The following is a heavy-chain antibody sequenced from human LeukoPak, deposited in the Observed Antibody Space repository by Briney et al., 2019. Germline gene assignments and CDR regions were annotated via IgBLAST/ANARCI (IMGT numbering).Heavy chain of an antibody. Sequence: ASVKLSCKTSGYTFTNYYLHWVRQAPGQGLEWMGIINPGDGSTNYARKFQGRVTMTRDTSASTVYMEVSSLTSEDTAVYYCTKVGQLVFNFWGQGTLVTVSS. V-gene: IGHV1-46*03. J-gene: IGHJ4*02. D-gene: IGHD6-6*01. CDR1: GYTFTNYY. CDR2: INPGDGST. CDR3: TKVGQLVFNF.